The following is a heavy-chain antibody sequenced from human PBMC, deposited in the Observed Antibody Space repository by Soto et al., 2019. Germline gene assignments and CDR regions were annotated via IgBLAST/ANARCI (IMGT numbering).Heavy chain of an antibody. J-gene: IGHJ4*02. D-gene: IGHD3-9*01. CDR3: ARINDILTGFDY. V-gene: IGHV2-26*01. CDR1: GFSLSNSRMG. Sequence: QVTLKESGPVLVKPTETLTLTCTVSGFSLSNSRMGVSWIRQPPGKALEWLAHIFSNDEKSYSTSLKSRLTISKNTSKSPVVLTMTNMNPVDTATYYCARINDILTGFDYWGQGTLVTASS. CDR2: IFSNDEK.